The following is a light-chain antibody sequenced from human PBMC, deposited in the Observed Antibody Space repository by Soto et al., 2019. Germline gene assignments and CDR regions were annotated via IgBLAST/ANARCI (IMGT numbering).Light chain of an antibody. J-gene: IGKJ1*01. Sequence: EIVLTQSPATLSLSPGERATLSCRASQSVSNTLAWYQQKPGQAHRLLIDGASTRANDIPARFSGSGSGTEFTLTIRSLQSEDIAVYYCQHYDNWPPWTFGQGTKVDI. CDR1: QSVSNT. CDR2: GAS. V-gene: IGKV3-15*01. CDR3: QHYDNWPPWT.